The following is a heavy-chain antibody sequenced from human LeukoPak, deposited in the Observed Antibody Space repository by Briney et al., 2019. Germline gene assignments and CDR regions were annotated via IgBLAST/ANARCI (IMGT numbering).Heavy chain of an antibody. CDR1: GYTFTSYG. J-gene: IGHJ3*02. D-gene: IGHD3-22*01. Sequence: ASVKVSCKASGYTFTSYGISWVRQAPGQGLEWMGWINPNSGGTNYAQKFQGRVTMTRDTSISTAYMELSRLRSDDTAVYYCAGDRGYYYDSSDAFDIWGQGTMVTVSS. CDR3: AGDRGYYYDSSDAFDI. CDR2: INPNSGGT. V-gene: IGHV1-2*02.